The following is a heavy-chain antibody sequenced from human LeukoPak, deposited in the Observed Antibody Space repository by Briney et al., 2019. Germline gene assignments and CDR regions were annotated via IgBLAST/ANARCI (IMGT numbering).Heavy chain of an antibody. CDR1: GFTFSGSA. CDR2: IRSKANSYAT. Sequence: GGSLRLSCAASGFTFSGSAMHWVRQASGKGLEWVGRIRSKANSYATAYAASVKGRFTISRDDSKNTAYLQMNSLKTEDTAVYYCTRLGRYSSSWYGARYFDLWGRGTLVTVSS. D-gene: IGHD6-13*01. V-gene: IGHV3-73*01. J-gene: IGHJ2*01. CDR3: TRLGRYSSSWYGARYFDL.